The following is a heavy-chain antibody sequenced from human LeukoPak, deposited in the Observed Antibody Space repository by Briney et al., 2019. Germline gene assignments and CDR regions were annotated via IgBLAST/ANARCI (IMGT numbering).Heavy chain of an antibody. CDR2: IYSGGNT. Sequence: GESLKISCAASGFTVSSNYMTWVRQAPGKGLEWVSVIYSGGNTYYADSVKGRFTISRDNTKNTVYLQMNSLRADDTAVYYCARDVGFIVGATPGAFDIWGQGTMVTVSS. J-gene: IGHJ3*02. CDR1: GFTVSSNY. D-gene: IGHD1-26*01. V-gene: IGHV3-66*01. CDR3: ARDVGFIVGATPGAFDI.